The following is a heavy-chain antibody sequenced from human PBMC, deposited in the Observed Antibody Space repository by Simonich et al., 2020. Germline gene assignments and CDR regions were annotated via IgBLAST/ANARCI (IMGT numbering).Heavy chain of an antibody. V-gene: IGHV4-39*01. D-gene: IGHD6-13*01. CDR2: ISYGGGT. CDR3: ARHAGFAFDI. J-gene: IGHJ3*02. Sequence: QLQLQESGPGLVTPSGTLSLTCTVSGGSISSSSYYWGWIRHPPGKGLEWIGSISYGGGTYYHPSLKSRVTISVDTSKNQFSLKLSSVTAADTAVYYCARHAGFAFDIWGQGTMVTVSS. CDR1: GGSISSSSYY.